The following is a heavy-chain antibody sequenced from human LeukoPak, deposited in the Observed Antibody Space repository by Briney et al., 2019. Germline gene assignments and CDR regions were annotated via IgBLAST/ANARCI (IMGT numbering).Heavy chain of an antibody. D-gene: IGHD5-12*01. J-gene: IGHJ4*02. CDR3: AKDLYSGYALGTVFDY. CDR2: ISYDGSNK. CDR1: GFTFSSYG. Sequence: PGGSLRLSCAASGFTFSSYGMHWVRQAPGKGLEWVAVISYDGSNKYYADSVKGRFTISRDNSKNTLYLQMNSLRAEDTAVYYCAKDLYSGYALGTVFDYWGQGTLVTVSS. V-gene: IGHV3-30*18.